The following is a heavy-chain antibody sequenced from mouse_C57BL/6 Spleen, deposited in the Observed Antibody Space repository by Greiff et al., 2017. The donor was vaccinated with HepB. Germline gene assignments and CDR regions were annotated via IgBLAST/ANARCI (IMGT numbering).Heavy chain of an antibody. CDR2: ISYDGSN. CDR3: ARGSYFDY. Sequence: EVQLQESGPGLVKPSQSLSLTCSVTGYSITSGYYWNWIRQFPGNKLEWMGYISYDGSNNYNPSLKNRISITRDTSKNQFFLKLNSVTTEDTATYYCARGSYFDYGGQGTTLTVSS. V-gene: IGHV3-6*01. J-gene: IGHJ2*01. CDR1: GYSITSGYY.